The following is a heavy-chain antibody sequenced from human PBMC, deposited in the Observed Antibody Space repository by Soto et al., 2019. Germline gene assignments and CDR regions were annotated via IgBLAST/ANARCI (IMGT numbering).Heavy chain of an antibody. CDR3: ARGSVDGRRFDY. CDR2: INPSGGST. J-gene: IGHJ4*02. V-gene: IGHV1-46*01. CDR1: GYTFTSYY. Sequence: QVQLVQSGAEVKKPGASVKVSCKASGYTFTSYYIHWVRQAPGQGLEWMGIINPSGGSTSYAQKSQGRVTMTRDTSTSTVYMELSSLRSEDTAVYYCARGSVDGRRFDYWGQGTLVTVSS. D-gene: IGHD6-19*01.